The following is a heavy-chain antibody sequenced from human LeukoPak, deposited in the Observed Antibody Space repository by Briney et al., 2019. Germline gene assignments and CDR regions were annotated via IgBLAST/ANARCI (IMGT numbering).Heavy chain of an antibody. D-gene: IGHD3-22*01. V-gene: IGHV3-23*01. J-gene: IGHJ4*02. CDR2: ISGSGGST. Sequence: GGSLRLSCAASGFTFSSYAMSWVRQAPGKGLEWVSAISGSGGSTYYADSVKGRFTISRDNSKNTLYLQMNSLRAEDTAVYYCAKGSRITMIVVVISFYYWGQGTLVTVSS. CDR3: AKGSRITMIVVVISFYY. CDR1: GFTFSSYA.